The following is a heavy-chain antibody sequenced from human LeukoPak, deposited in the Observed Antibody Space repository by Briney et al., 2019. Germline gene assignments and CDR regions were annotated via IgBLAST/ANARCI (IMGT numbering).Heavy chain of an antibody. V-gene: IGHV1-2*02. Sequence: ASVKVSCKASGYTFTGYYMHWVRQAPGQGLEWMGWVNPNSGGTNYAQKFQGRVTMTRDTSISTAYMELSRLRPDDTAVYYCARSMAGGYSTSSSRRYYFDYWGQGTLVTVSS. J-gene: IGHJ4*02. CDR1: GYTFTGYY. CDR3: ARSMAGGYSTSSSRRYYFDY. D-gene: IGHD6-13*01. CDR2: VNPNSGGT.